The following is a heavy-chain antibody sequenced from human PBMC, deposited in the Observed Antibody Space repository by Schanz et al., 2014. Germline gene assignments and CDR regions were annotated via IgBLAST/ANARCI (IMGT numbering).Heavy chain of an antibody. CDR2: ISSSSSTR. Sequence: EVQLLESGGGLVQPGGSLRLSCAASGFGFSSYSMNWVRQAPGKGLEWVSYISSSSSTRYYADSVKGRFTISRDNAKNSLFLQMNSLRAEDTAVYYCARGRVLESWGQGTLVTVSS. CDR1: GFGFSSYS. J-gene: IGHJ5*02. V-gene: IGHV3-48*01. D-gene: IGHD1-1*01. CDR3: ARGRVLES.